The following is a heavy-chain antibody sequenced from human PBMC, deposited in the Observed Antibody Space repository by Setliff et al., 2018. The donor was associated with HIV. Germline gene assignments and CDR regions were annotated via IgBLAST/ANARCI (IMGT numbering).Heavy chain of an antibody. V-gene: IGHV5-51*01. CDR3: ARGKLDSSSWPYFDY. CDR2: IYPDDSDT. J-gene: IGHJ4*02. CDR1: RYSFASYW. D-gene: IGHD6-13*01. Sequence: PGESLKISCKGSRYSFASYWIGWVRQMPGKGLEWMGVIYPDDSDTRYSPSFQGQVTISADKSINTAYLQWSGLKASDSAMYYCARGKLDSSSWPYFDYWGQGTLVTVSS.